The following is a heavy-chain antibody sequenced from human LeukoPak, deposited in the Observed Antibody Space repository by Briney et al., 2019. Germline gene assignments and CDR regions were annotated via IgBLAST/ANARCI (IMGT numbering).Heavy chain of an antibody. J-gene: IGHJ4*02. Sequence: EASETLSLTCTVSGGSISSGSYYWSCIRQPAGKGLEWVGRIYTSRSTNYNPSLKSRVTISVDTSKNQFSLKLSSVTAADTAVYYCARTLLDTAMVRWGQGTLVTVSS. CDR1: GGSISSGSYY. D-gene: IGHD5-18*01. V-gene: IGHV4-61*02. CDR3: ARTLLDTAMVR. CDR2: IYTSRST.